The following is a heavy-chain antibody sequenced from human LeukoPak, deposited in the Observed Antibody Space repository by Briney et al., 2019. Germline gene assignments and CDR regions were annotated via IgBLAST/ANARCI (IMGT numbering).Heavy chain of an antibody. CDR2: IGHDGNSK. Sequence: GGSLRLSCAASGLTFSIYGMYWVRQAPGKGLEWVTYIGHDGNSKYYADSVKGRFTISRDNSKNMLFVQMNSLRPEDTAVYYCAKKGNDYYDTSGYPVWGQGTLVTVSS. CDR1: GLTFSIYG. V-gene: IGHV3-30*02. CDR3: AKKGNDYYDTSGYPV. D-gene: IGHD3-22*01. J-gene: IGHJ4*02.